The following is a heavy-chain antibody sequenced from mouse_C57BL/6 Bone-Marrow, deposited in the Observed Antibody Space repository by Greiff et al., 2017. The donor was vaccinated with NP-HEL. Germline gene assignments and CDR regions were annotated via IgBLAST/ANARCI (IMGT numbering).Heavy chain of an antibody. Sequence: EVQLVESGGGLVKPGGSLKLSSAASGFTFSSYAMSWVRQTPEKRLEWVATISDGGSYTYYPDNVKGRFTISRDNAKNNLYLQMSHLKSEDTAMYYCASGGAIYYGNLYAMDYWGQGTSVTVSS. V-gene: IGHV5-4*01. CDR3: ASGGAIYYGNLYAMDY. D-gene: IGHD2-1*01. J-gene: IGHJ4*01. CDR1: GFTFSSYA. CDR2: ISDGGSYT.